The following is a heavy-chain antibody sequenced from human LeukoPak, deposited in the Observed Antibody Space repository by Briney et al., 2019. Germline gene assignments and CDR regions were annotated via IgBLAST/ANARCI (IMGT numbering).Heavy chain of an antibody. Sequence: SETLSLTCTVSGGSISSSSYYWGWIRQPPGKGLEWIGSIYYSGSTYYNPSLKSRVTISVDTSKNQFSLKLSSVTAADTAVYYCARDTRGYSYGLWGQGTLVTVSS. V-gene: IGHV4-39*07. CDR3: ARDTRGYSYGL. J-gene: IGHJ4*02. D-gene: IGHD5-18*01. CDR2: IYYSGST. CDR1: GGSISSSSYY.